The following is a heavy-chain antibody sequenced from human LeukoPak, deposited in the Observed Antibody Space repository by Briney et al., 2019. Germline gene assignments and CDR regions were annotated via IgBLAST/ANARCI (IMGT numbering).Heavy chain of an antibody. CDR1: GFTVSSYA. CDR2: ISSDAPT. J-gene: IGHJ4*02. CDR3: AKTVSFPNYFDY. Sequence: PGGSLRLSCAAYGFTVSSYAMTWVRQAPGKGLEWVSSISSDAPTYYPDFVTGRFTISKDNPKNTVYLQMNSLRAEDTAVYYCAKTVSFPNYFDYWGQGALVTVSS. D-gene: IGHD3-10*01. V-gene: IGHV3-23*01.